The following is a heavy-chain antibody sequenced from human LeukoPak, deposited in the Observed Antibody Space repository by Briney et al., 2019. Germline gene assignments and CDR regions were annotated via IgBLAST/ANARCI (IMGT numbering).Heavy chain of an antibody. V-gene: IGHV1-69*13. Sequence: ASVKVSCKASGGTFSSYAISWVRQAPGQGLEWMGGIIPIFGTANYAQKFQGRITITADESTSTAYMELSSLRSEDTAVYYCARVRVVTGWAFDIWGQGTMVTVSS. J-gene: IGHJ3*02. CDR3: ARVRVVTGWAFDI. CDR2: IIPIFGTA. D-gene: IGHD3-22*01. CDR1: GGTFSSYA.